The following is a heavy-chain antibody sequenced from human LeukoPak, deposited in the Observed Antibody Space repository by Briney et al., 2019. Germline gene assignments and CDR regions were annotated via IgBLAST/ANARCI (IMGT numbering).Heavy chain of an antibody. CDR1: GGSISSGDYY. CDR2: IYYSGST. J-gene: IGHJ3*02. D-gene: IGHD2-15*01. V-gene: IGHV4-30-4*01. Sequence: PSETLSLTCTVSGGSISSGDYYWSWIRQPPGKGLEWIGYIYYSGSTYYNPSLKSRVTISVDTSKNQFSLKLSSVTAADTAVYYCARDHPSRIDAFDIWGQGTMVTVSS. CDR3: ARDHPSRIDAFDI.